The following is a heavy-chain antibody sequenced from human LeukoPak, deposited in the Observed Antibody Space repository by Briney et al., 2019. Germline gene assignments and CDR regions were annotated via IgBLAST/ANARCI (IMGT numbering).Heavy chain of an antibody. D-gene: IGHD3-10*01. J-gene: IGHJ4*02. Sequence: GASVKVSCKASGYTFIGYYIHWVRQAPGQGLEWMGRTNPNSGDTNYTQKFQGRVTMTRDTSNSTAYMEVNRLRSDDTAVYYCATLGLGSSPFDYWGQGTLVTVSS. CDR1: GYTFIGYY. V-gene: IGHV1-2*02. CDR2: TNPNSGDT. CDR3: ATLGLGSSPFDY.